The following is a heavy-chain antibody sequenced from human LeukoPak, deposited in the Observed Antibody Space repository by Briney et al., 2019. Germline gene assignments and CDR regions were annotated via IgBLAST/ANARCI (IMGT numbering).Heavy chain of an antibody. Sequence: PSETLPLTSTASGGSFSIYYWGWIRKPPGKGLGWIGSIYYSGSTYYNPSLKSRVTISVDTSKNQFSLKLNSVTATDTAVYYCARHYGPWGQGTLVTVSS. CDR1: GGSFSIYY. CDR2: IYYSGST. V-gene: IGHV4-39*01. D-gene: IGHD3-10*01. J-gene: IGHJ4*02. CDR3: ARHYGP.